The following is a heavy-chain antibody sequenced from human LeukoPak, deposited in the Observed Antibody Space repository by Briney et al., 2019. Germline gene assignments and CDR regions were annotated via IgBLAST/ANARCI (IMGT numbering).Heavy chain of an antibody. CDR1: GFTFSSCS. D-gene: IGHD6-19*01. V-gene: IGHV3-21*01. Sequence: GGSLRLSCAVSGFTFSSCSMSWVRQAPGMGLEWVSYISSGSSYIYYADSVKGRFTISRDNAKNSLFLQMNSLRAEDTAVYYCARYAIGSGWFFDYWGQGTLVTVSS. CDR2: ISSGSSYI. CDR3: ARYAIGSGWFFDY. J-gene: IGHJ4*02.